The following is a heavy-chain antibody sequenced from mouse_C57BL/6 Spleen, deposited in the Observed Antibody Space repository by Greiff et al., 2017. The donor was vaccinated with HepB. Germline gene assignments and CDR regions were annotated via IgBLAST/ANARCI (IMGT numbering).Heavy chain of an antibody. Sequence: QVQLQQPGAELVKPGASVKLSCKASGYTFTSYWMHWVKQRPGQGLEWIGMIHPNSGSTNYNEKFKSKATLTVDKSSSTAYMQLSSLTSEDSAVYYCARSQYSNYQAWFAYWGQGTLVTVSA. J-gene: IGHJ3*01. V-gene: IGHV1-64*01. CDR3: ARSQYSNYQAWFAY. CDR2: IHPNSGST. D-gene: IGHD2-5*01. CDR1: GYTFTSYW.